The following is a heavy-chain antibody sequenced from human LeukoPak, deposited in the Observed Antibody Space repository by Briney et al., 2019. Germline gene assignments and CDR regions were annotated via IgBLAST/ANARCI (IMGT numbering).Heavy chain of an antibody. CDR1: GYTFTKLS. V-gene: IGHV1-24*01. CDR3: ATPRLGNQYPPRY. CDR2: FHPENGET. J-gene: IGHJ4*02. D-gene: IGHD1-14*01. Sequence: ASVKVSCKVSGYTFTKLSMHWVRQAPGKGLEWMGGFHPENGETIYARKFQGRVTMTEDTSTDTAYMELSRLTSEDTAVYYCATPRLGNQYPPRYWGQGTLVTVSS.